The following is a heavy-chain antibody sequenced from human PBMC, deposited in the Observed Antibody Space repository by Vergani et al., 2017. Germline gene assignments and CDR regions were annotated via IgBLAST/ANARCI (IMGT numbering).Heavy chain of an antibody. D-gene: IGHD3-10*01. Sequence: QVQLVQSGAEVKKPGSSVKVSCKASGGTFSSYAISWVRQAPGQGLEWMGGIIPIFGTANYAQKFQGRVTITADESTSTAYMELSSLRSEDTAVYYCARNYYGSGSYYNYYYYYMDVWDKGTTVTVSS. CDR3: ARNYYGSGSYYNYYYYYMDV. CDR1: GGTFSSYA. V-gene: IGHV1-69*01. CDR2: IIPIFGTA. J-gene: IGHJ6*03.